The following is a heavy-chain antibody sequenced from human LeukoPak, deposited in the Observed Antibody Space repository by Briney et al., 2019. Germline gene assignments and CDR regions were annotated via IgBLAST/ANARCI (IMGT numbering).Heavy chain of an antibody. CDR3: ARDRKGIFDY. CDR2: TYYRSTWYN. D-gene: IGHD2-15*01. J-gene: IGHJ4*02. V-gene: IGHV6-1*01. CDR1: GDSVSSNSVT. Sequence: SQTLSLTCAISGDSVSSNSVTWNWIRQSPSRGLEWLGRTYYRSTWYNDYAVSVRGRITVNPDTSKNQFSLHLNSVTPEDTAVYYCARDRKGIFDYWGQGTLVTVSS.